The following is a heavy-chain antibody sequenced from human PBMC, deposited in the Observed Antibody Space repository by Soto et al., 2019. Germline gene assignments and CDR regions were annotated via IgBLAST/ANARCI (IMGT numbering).Heavy chain of an antibody. V-gene: IGHV3-7*01. CDR1: GFTFSGYW. CDR3: AIDPGPRPAAILGLGWFVP. D-gene: IGHD2-2*01. Sequence: EAQLVESGGGLVQPGGSLRLSCAASGFTFSGYWMSWVRQAPGKGLEWVASINRDGSEEHYVASVKGRFTISRDNAKNSVYLEMKSLRADDTAVYYCAIDPGPRPAAILGLGWFVPWVQGPLVTVSS. CDR2: INRDGSEE. J-gene: IGHJ5*02.